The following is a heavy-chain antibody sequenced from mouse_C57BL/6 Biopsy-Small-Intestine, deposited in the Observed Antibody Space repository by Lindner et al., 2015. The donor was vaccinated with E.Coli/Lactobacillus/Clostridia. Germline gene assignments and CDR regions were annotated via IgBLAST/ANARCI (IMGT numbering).Heavy chain of an antibody. J-gene: IGHJ1*01. CDR2: INPGSGST. CDR1: GYTFTDYY. D-gene: IGHD1-1*01. V-gene: IGHV1S61*01. Sequence: SVKVSCKASGYTFTDYYMHWVRQAPGQGLEWMGTINPGSGSTSYPQKFQGRVTMTRDTSTSTVYMELSSLRSDDTAVYYCARDLSHLYCSGSGCPPGRWGQGTTVTVSS. CDR3: ARDLSHLYCSGSGCPPGR.